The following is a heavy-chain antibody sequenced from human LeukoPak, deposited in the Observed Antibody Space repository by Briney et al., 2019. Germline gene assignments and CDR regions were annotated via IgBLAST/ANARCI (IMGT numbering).Heavy chain of an antibody. Sequence: SVKVSCKASGGTFSSYAISWVRQAPGQGLEWMGRIIPILGIANYAQKFQGRVTITTDESTSTAYMELSSLRSEDTAVYYCARGLVYSSSSWELNWFDPWGQGTLVTVSS. D-gene: IGHD6-6*01. J-gene: IGHJ5*02. CDR2: IIPILGIA. V-gene: IGHV1-69*04. CDR3: ARGLVYSSSSWELNWFDP. CDR1: GGTFSSYA.